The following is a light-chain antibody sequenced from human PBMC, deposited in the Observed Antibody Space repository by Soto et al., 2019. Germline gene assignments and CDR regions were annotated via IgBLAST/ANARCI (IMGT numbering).Light chain of an antibody. CDR3: QSFDSRLSGWV. Sequence: QSVLTQPPSVSGAPGQRVTISCTGSSSNIGAGYDVHWYQQLPGTAPKLLVHGNNDRTSGVPDRFSASKSGTSASLAITGLQVEDEADYYCQSFDSRLSGWVFGGGTQLTVL. CDR1: SSNIGAGYD. V-gene: IGLV1-40*01. J-gene: IGLJ2*01. CDR2: GNN.